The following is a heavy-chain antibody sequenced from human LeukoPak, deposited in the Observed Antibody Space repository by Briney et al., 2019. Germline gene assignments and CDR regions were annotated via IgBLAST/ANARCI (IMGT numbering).Heavy chain of an antibody. Sequence: SETLSLTCTVSGGSISSSSYYWGWIRQPPGKGLEWIGSIYYSGSTYCNPSLKSRLTISVDTSKNQFSLKLSSVTAADTAVYYCARQKSGGSCYSDYWGQGTLVTVSS. D-gene: IGHD2-15*01. V-gene: IGHV4-39*01. CDR3: ARQKSGGSCYSDY. CDR1: GGSISSSSYY. J-gene: IGHJ4*02. CDR2: IYYSGST.